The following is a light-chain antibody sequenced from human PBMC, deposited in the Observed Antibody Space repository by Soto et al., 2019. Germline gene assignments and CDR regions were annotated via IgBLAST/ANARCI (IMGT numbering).Light chain of an antibody. CDR3: QQYDNSAPLS. V-gene: IGKV3D-20*01. CDR1: QSVRSSY. CDR2: DGS. Sequence: EIVLTQSPATLSLSPGDRATLSCGASQSVRSSYVAWYQQKAGLAPRLLIYDGSSRASGIPARFSGSGSGTDFTLTIGRLEPGDFALYYCQQYDNSAPLSFGGGTKVEMK. J-gene: IGKJ4*01.